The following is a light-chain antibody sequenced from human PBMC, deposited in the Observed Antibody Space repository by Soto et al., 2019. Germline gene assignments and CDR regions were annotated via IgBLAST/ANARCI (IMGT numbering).Light chain of an antibody. J-gene: IGKJ5*01. CDR1: QSLSSS. CDR3: QYYDDWPLT. Sequence: LTLSKRTLSLSPGERAPLSCKARQSLSSSLLSCYQQRVGRAPGLLTRDATNSATSIPNRIRGRGSGTEFTITISILKSEHVPDYYGQYYDDWPLTFGQGTRLEIK. V-gene: IGKV3D-15*03. CDR2: DAT.